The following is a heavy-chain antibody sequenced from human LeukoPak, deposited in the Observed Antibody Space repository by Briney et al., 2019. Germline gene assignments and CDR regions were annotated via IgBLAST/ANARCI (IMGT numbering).Heavy chain of an antibody. D-gene: IGHD6-13*01. V-gene: IGHV4-59*11. CDR1: AAYMTTQL. CDR3: ARGMARFDP. J-gene: IGHJ5*02. Sequence: SEPLSLPRTISAAYMTTQLWTWLRPPPGKGLEWIGYVYYSGHTNYNPSLESRLTISLDTSKKRVSLKLTSVTAADTAVYYCARGMARFDPWGQGTLVTVSS. CDR2: VYYSGHT.